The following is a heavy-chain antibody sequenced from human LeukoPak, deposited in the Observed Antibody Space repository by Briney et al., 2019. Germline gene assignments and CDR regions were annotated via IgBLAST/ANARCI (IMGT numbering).Heavy chain of an antibody. CDR3: ARDRVGGSYPSRGDY. Sequence: GGSLRLSCAASGFTFSSYEMNWVRQAPGKGLEWVSYISSSGSTIYYADSVKGRFTISRDNAKNSLYLQMNSLRAEDTAVYYCARDRVGGSYPSRGDYWGQGTLVTVSS. CDR1: GFTFSSYE. D-gene: IGHD1-26*01. J-gene: IGHJ4*02. CDR2: ISSSGSTI. V-gene: IGHV3-48*03.